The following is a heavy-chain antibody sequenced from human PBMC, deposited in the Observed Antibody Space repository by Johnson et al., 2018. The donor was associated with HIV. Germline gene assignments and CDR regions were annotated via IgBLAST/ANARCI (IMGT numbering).Heavy chain of an antibody. CDR2: ITTAGDT. D-gene: IGHD5-18*01. J-gene: IGHJ3*02. V-gene: IGHV3-13*01. CDR1: GFTFSSYD. CDR3: ARVTHSYGYWGAFDI. Sequence: MQLVESGGGLVQPGGSLRLSCAASGFTFSSYDMHWVRQATGKGLEWVSVITTAGDTHYHGSVKGRFTISRENAKNSLYLQMNSLRAGDTAVYYCARVTHSYGYWGAFDIWGQGTMVTVSS.